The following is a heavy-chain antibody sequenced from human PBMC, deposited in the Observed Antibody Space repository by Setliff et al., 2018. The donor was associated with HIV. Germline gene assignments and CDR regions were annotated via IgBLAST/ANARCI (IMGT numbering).Heavy chain of an antibody. J-gene: IGHJ4*03. CDR3: ARVGAWGYSGYEDFGGGLDY. Sequence: GASVKVSCKASGYTFTDYYMHWVQQAPGKGLEWMGRVDPEDGETIYAEKFQGRVTITADTSTDTAYMELSSLRSEDTAVYYCARVGAWGYSGYEDFGGGLDYWGLGTVVTVSS. CDR1: GYTFTDYY. D-gene: IGHD5-12*01. CDR2: VDPEDGET. V-gene: IGHV1-69-2*01.